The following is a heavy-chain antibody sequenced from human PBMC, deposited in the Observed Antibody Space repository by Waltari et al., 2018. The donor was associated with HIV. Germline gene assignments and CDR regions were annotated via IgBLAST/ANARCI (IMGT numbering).Heavy chain of an antibody. D-gene: IGHD1-1*01. J-gene: IGHJ4*02. V-gene: IGHV3-30*04. Sequence: QVQLVESGGGVVQPGRSLRLSCAASGFTFSSYAMHWVRQAPGKGLEWVAVISYDGSNKYNADSVKGRFTISRDNPKNTLYLQMNSLRAEDTALYYCARGFTTGTQGGQFDNWGQGTLVTVSS. CDR2: ISYDGSNK. CDR1: GFTFSSYA. CDR3: ARGFTTGTQGGQFDN.